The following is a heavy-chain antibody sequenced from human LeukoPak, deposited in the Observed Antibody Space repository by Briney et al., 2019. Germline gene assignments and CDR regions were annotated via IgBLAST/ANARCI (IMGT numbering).Heavy chain of an antibody. CDR1: GFAVSNNY. V-gene: IGHV3-21*01. D-gene: IGHD3-10*01. CDR3: ARRRVSPSWYFDL. J-gene: IGHJ2*01. Sequence: GGSLRLSCVVSGFAVSNNYMSWVRQAPGKGLEWVSSISSSSSYIYYADSVKGRFTISRDNAKNSLYLQMNSLRAEDTAVYYCARRRVSPSWYFDLWGRGTLVTVSS. CDR2: ISSSSSYI.